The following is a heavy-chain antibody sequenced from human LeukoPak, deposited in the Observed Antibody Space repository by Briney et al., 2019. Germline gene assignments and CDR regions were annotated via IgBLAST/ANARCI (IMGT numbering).Heavy chain of an antibody. Sequence: GGSLRLSCAASGFTLSSYAMSWVRQAPGKGLEWVSAISGSGGSTYYADSVKGRFTISRDNSKNTLYLQMNSLRAEDTAVYYCAKDRVGAHDYFDYWGQGTLVTVSS. V-gene: IGHV3-23*01. D-gene: IGHD1-26*01. J-gene: IGHJ4*02. CDR1: GFTLSSYA. CDR3: AKDRVGAHDYFDY. CDR2: ISGSGGST.